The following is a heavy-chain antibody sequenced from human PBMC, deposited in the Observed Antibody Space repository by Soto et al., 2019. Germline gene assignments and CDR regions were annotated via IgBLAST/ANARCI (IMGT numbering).Heavy chain of an antibody. V-gene: IGHV1-69*01. CDR3: ARAPSSTYHYDSSGYFYFDY. D-gene: IGHD3-22*01. CDR1: GGTFSSYA. Sequence: QVQLVQSGAEVKKPGSSVKVSCKASGGTFSSYAISWVRQAPGQGVEWMGGIIPIFGTANYAQKFQGRGTITAYDSTSTAAIELSSLRSADTDVYYCARAPSSTYHYDSSGYFYFDYWGQGTLVTLSS. J-gene: IGHJ4*02. CDR2: IIPIFGTA.